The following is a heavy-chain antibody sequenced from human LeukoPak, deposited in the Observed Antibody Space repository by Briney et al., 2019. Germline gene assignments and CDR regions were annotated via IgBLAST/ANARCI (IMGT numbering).Heavy chain of an antibody. CDR1: GGTFSSYA. D-gene: IGHD6-19*01. CDR2: IIPILGIA. V-gene: IGHV1-69*04. Sequence: ASVKVSCKASGGTFSSYAISWVRQAPGQGLEWLGRIIPILGIANYAQKFQGRVTITADKSTSTAYMELSSLGSEDTAVYYCARDGNIAVAGTYYYYYYGMDVWGQGTTVTVSS. CDR3: ARDGNIAVAGTYYYYYYGMDV. J-gene: IGHJ6*02.